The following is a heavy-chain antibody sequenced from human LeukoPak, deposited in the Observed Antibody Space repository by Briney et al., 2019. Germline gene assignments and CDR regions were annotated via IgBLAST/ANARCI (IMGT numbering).Heavy chain of an antibody. CDR3: ARDRGYYGSGSYSQGSYFDY. V-gene: IGHV4-61*01. Sequence: SETLSLTCTVSGGSVSSGSYYWSWIRQPPGKGLEWIGYNYHSGSNNYNPSLESRVTISVDTSKNQFSLTLTSVTAADTAVYYCARDRGYYGSGSYSQGSYFDYWGQGSLVTVSS. CDR2: NYHSGSN. J-gene: IGHJ4*02. CDR1: GGSVSSGSYY. D-gene: IGHD3-10*01.